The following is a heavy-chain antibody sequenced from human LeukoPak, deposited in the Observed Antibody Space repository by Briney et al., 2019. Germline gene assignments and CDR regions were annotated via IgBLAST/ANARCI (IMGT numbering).Heavy chain of an antibody. J-gene: IGHJ3*02. CDR2: INPNSGGT. Sequence: GASVKVSCKASGYTFTGYYMHWVRQAPGQGLEWMGWINPNSGGTNYAQKFQGRVTMTRDTSISTAYMELSRLRSDDTAAYYCARELVTGGAFDIWGQGTIVTVSS. D-gene: IGHD2-21*02. CDR3: ARELVTGGAFDI. CDR1: GYTFTGYY. V-gene: IGHV1-2*02.